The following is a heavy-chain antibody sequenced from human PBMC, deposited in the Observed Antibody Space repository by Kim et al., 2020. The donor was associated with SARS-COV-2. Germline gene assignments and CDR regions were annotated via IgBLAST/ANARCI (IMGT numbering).Heavy chain of an antibody. Sequence: SETLSLICDVSGGSISGYYWSWIRQPPGKGLEWIGYIYYSGNTNYNPSLESRVTISADTSKNLFSLKLTSVTAADTAVYYCARNQLYSYEGGAYYGVGACDVWGQGTVVTVSS. CDR2: IYYSGNT. CDR3: ARNQLYSYEGGAYYGVGACDV. CDR1: GGSISGYY. D-gene: IGHD3-22*01. J-gene: IGHJ3*01. V-gene: IGHV4-59*13.